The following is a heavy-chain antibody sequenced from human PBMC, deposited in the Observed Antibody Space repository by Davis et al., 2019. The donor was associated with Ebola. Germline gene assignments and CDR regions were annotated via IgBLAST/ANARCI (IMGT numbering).Heavy chain of an antibody. CDR3: ARWEAPGDAFDI. Sequence: PGGSLRLSCAASGFTFRDYYMSWIRQAPGKGPEWLAYISTSGSDTHYIDSVKGRFTISRDNAKNSLYLQMNSLRAEDTAVYYCARWEAPGDAFDIWGQGTMVTVSS. CDR1: GFTFRDYY. J-gene: IGHJ3*02. D-gene: IGHD1-26*01. CDR2: ISTSGSDT. V-gene: IGHV3-11*04.